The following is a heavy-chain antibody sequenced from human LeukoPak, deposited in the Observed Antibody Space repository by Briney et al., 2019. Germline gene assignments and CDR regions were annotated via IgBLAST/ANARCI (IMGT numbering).Heavy chain of an antibody. Sequence: GRSLRLSCAASGFTFSTYGMHWVRQAPGKGLEWVAVISSDGSNKYYADSVKGRFTISRDNSKNTLYLQMNSLRAEDTAVYYCAREDRGIGDWFDPWGQGTLVTVSS. V-gene: IGHV3-30*03. CDR2: ISSDGSNK. CDR1: GFTFSTYG. CDR3: AREDRGIGDWFDP. D-gene: IGHD2-15*01. J-gene: IGHJ5*02.